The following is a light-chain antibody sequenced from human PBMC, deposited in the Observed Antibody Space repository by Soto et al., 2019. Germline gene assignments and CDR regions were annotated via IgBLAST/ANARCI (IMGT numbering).Light chain of an antibody. V-gene: IGKV3-15*01. J-gene: IGKJ4*01. CDR1: QSISSN. Sequence: EIVMTQSPATLSVSPGERATLSCRASQSISSNLAWYQQKPGQAPRLLIYGASNRATGIPARFSGSGSGTEFTLSISILQSEDFAVYYCQQYNNWPPPTFGGGTKVDIK. CDR3: QQYNNWPPPT. CDR2: GAS.